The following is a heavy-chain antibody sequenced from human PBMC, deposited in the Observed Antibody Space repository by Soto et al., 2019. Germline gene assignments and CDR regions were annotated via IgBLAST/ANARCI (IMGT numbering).Heavy chain of an antibody. V-gene: IGHV1-46*01. Sequence: GASVKVSCKASGYTFSNYYIHWVRQAPGQGLEWMGTINPSGGHTTYAQKFLGRVTMTRDTSTSTLYMEVTRLRSEDTAVYYCARGGDCSSTSCWGWYYYYGMDVWGQGTTVTVSS. CDR2: INPSGGHT. CDR1: GYTFSNYY. J-gene: IGHJ6*02. CDR3: ARGGDCSSTSCWGWYYYYGMDV. D-gene: IGHD2-2*01.